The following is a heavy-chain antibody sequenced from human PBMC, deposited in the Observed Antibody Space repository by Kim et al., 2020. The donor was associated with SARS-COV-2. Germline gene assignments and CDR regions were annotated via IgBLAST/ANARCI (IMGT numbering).Heavy chain of an antibody. D-gene: IGHD2-21*01. J-gene: IGHJ4*02. Sequence: GGSLRLSCAASGFTFSNYWMSWIRQAPGKGLEWVAHIKEDGSVIDYVDSVKGRFTVSRDNAKDSLYLQMSSLSAEDTAVYYCVREGWGSFCDYWGQGTPGHRLL. CDR3: VREGWGSFCDY. V-gene: IGHV3-7*03. CDR1: GFTFSNYW. CDR2: IKEDGSVI.